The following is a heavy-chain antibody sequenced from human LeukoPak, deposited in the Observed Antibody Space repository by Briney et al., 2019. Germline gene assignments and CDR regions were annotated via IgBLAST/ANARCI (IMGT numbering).Heavy chain of an antibody. J-gene: IGHJ4*02. Sequence: GGSLRLSCAASGFTFSTYWMSWVRQAPGKGLEWVANIKQDGSEKYYADSVKGRFTISRDNAKNSLYLQMSGLRAEDTAVYYCARYDYGGNYDYWGQGTLVTVSS. CDR3: ARYDYGGNYDY. CDR1: GFTFSTYW. D-gene: IGHD4-23*01. CDR2: IKQDGSEK. V-gene: IGHV3-7*04.